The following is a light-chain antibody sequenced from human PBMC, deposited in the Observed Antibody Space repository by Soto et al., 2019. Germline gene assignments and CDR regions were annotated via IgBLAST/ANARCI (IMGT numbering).Light chain of an antibody. J-gene: IGKJ4*01. CDR1: QSFSTY. Sequence: DIQMTQSPSSISAALGDRVTITCRASQSFSTYLHWYQVKPGQAPKLLIFETSRLQSGVPSRFSGSGSGTHFTLTISSLQPEDFATYYCQQTFSTFISFGGGTQVDIK. CDR2: ETS. V-gene: IGKV1-39*01. CDR3: QQTFSTFIS.